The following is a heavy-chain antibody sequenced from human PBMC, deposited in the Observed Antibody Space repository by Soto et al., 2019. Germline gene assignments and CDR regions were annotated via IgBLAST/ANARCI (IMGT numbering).Heavy chain of an antibody. J-gene: IGHJ6*02. CDR3: ARYHWELHSSYCGMDV. Sequence: ASVKVSCKASGYTFSASGISWVRQTPGQGLEWMGWISTSNGYTTYAEKFQDRITITADTSTSTAYMELSSLRSEDTAVYYCARYHWELHSSYCGMDVWGQGTTVTVSS. CDR1: GYTFSASG. D-gene: IGHD1-26*01. CDR2: ISTSNGYT. V-gene: IGHV1-18*01.